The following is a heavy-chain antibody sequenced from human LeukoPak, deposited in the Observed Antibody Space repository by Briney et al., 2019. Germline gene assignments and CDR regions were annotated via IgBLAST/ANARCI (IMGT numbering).Heavy chain of an antibody. CDR3: ARSKYCSGGSCYVLDY. CDR1: GFTVSSNY. Sequence: GGSLRLSCAASGFTVSSNYMSWVRQAPGKGLEWVSVIYSGGSTYYADSVKGRFTISRDNSKNTLYLQMNSLRAEDTAVYYCARSKYCSGGSCYVLDYWGQGTLVTVSS. D-gene: IGHD2-15*01. J-gene: IGHJ4*02. CDR2: IYSGGST. V-gene: IGHV3-66*01.